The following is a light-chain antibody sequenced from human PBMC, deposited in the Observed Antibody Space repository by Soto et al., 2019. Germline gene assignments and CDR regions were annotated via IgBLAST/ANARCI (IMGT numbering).Light chain of an antibody. CDR1: QSVINNR. V-gene: IGKV3-20*01. Sequence: EIVLTQSPGTLSLSPGERATLSCRASQSVINNRLAWYQQKSGQAPRLLIYGASTRATGIPDRFSGSGSGTEFTLTISRLEPEDFAVYHCQQHGPSALYTFGQGTKLEIK. CDR2: GAS. CDR3: QQHGPSALYT. J-gene: IGKJ2*01.